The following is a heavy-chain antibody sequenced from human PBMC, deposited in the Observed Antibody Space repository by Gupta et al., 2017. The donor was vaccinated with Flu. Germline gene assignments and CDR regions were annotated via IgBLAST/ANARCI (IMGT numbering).Heavy chain of an antibody. D-gene: IGHD3-22*01. Sequence: QVQLQESGPGLVKPSETLSLTCTVSGGSISSYYWSWIRQPPGKGLEWIGYIYYSGSTNYNPSLKSRVAISVDTSKNQFSLKLSSVTAADTAVYYCASGLDSSGYYVDYWGQGTLVTVSS. CDR2: IYYSGST. V-gene: IGHV4-59*01. CDR1: GGSISSYY. CDR3: ASGLDSSGYYVDY. J-gene: IGHJ4*02.